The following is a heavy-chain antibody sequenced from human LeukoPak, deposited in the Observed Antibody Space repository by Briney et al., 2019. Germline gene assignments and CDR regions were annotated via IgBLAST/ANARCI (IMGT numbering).Heavy chain of an antibody. CDR3: ARLSKGRYFDYIFDN. CDR2: IYYTGST. J-gene: IGHJ4*02. V-gene: IGHV4-39*01. CDR1: GGSVSSTEFY. D-gene: IGHD3-9*01. Sequence: SETLSLTCTVSGGSVSSTEFYWGWIRQPPGKGLQWIGNIYYTGSTYYNPSLNSRAAMSVDPSQNQFSLKMASVTAADTAVYYCARLSKGRYFDYIFDNWGQGTLVTVSS.